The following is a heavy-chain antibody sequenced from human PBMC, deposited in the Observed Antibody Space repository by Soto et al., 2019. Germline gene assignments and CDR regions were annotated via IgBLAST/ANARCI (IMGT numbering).Heavy chain of an antibody. V-gene: IGHV1-58*01. CDR2: IVVGSGNT. J-gene: IGHJ6*02. CDR3: AAGERFSGPDYDILTGYYTVYYYYGMDV. D-gene: IGHD3-9*01. Sequence: QMQLVQSGPEVKKPGTSVKVSCKASGFTLTSSAVQWVRQARGQRLEWIGWIVVGSGNTNYAQKFQERVTITRDMSTSTAYMELSSLRSEDTAVYYCAAGERFSGPDYDILTGYYTVYYYYGMDVWGQGTTVTVSS. CDR1: GFTLTSSA.